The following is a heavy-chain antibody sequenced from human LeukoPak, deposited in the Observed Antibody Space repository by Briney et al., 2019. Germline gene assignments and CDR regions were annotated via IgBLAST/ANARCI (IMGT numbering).Heavy chain of an antibody. CDR2: ISGSGGST. V-gene: IGHV3-23*01. CDR3: AKDRIAVAGTDFDY. J-gene: IGHJ4*02. D-gene: IGHD6-19*01. Sequence: GGSLRLSCAASGFTFSNYAMNWVRQAPGKRLEWVSAISGSGGSTYYADSVKGRFTISRDNSKNTLYLQMNSLRAEDTAVYYCAKDRIAVAGTDFDYWGQGTLVTVSS. CDR1: GFTFSNYA.